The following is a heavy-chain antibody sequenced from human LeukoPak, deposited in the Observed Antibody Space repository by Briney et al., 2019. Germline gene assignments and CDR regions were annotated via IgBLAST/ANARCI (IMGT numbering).Heavy chain of an antibody. D-gene: IGHD1-26*01. CDR3: AKRPLLGGTLFDY. V-gene: IGHV4-4*02. Sequence: PSETLSLTCAVSGGSISSSNWWSWVRQPPGKGLEWIGEIYHSGSTSYNPSLKSRVTISVDKSKNHFSLKLSSVTAADTAVYYCAKRPLLGGTLFDYWGQGTLVTVSS. CDR1: GGSISSSNW. CDR2: IYHSGST. J-gene: IGHJ4*02.